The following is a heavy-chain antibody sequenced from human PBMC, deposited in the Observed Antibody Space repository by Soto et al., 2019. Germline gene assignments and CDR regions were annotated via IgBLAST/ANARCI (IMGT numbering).Heavy chain of an antibody. J-gene: IGHJ3*02. Sequence: SETLSLTCTVSGGSISSSSYYWGWIRRPPGKGMEWIGSIYYSGSTYYNPSLKSRVTISVDTSKNQFSLKLSSVTAADTAVYYCARQKLLRIAANTVDAFDIWGQGTMVTVSS. CDR3: ARQKLLRIAANTVDAFDI. CDR1: GGSISSSSYY. D-gene: IGHD6-13*01. V-gene: IGHV4-39*01. CDR2: IYYSGST.